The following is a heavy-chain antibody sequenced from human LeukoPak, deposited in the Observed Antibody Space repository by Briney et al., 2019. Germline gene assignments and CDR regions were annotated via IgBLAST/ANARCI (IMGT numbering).Heavy chain of an antibody. D-gene: IGHD5-18*01. V-gene: IGHV3-30*18. CDR3: AKMDTAMRLVY. Sequence: GGSLRLSCAASGFTLTIYGIHWVCQAPGKGLEWVALISYDGNNKYYADAVKGRFTISRDNAQNSLYLHRNSLRAEDNAVYYCAKMDTAMRLVYWGRGTLVTVSS. J-gene: IGHJ4*02. CDR1: GFTLTIYG. CDR2: ISYDGNNK.